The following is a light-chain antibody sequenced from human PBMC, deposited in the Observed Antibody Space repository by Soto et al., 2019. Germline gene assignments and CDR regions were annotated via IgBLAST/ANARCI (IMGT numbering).Light chain of an antibody. CDR2: GAS. J-gene: IGKJ1*01. V-gene: IGKV3-20*01. CDR3: QQDGSSPKWT. Sequence: EIVLTQSPGTLSLSPGERATLSCRASQSVGSSYLAWYQQKPGQAPRLLIYGASSRATGIPDRFSGSGSGTDFTLTISRLEPEDFAVYYCQQDGSSPKWTFGQGNKVDIK. CDR1: QSVGSSY.